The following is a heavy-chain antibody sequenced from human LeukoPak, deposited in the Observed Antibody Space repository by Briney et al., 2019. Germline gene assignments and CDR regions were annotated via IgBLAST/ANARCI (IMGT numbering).Heavy chain of an antibody. CDR3: ARDPSIAAVETNFDY. CDR2: IKQDGSEK. J-gene: IGHJ4*02. Sequence: GGSLRLSCAASGFTFSSYWMSWFRQAPGKGLEWVANIKQDGSEKYYVDSVKGRFTISRDNAKNSLYLQMNSLRAEDTAVYYCARDPSIAAVETNFDYWDQGTLVTVSS. D-gene: IGHD6-6*01. V-gene: IGHV3-7*01. CDR1: GFTFSSYW.